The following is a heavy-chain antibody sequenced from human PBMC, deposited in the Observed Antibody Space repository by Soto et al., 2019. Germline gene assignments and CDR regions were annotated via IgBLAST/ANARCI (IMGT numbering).Heavy chain of an antibody. CDR2: FIPIFVSA. D-gene: IGHD3-10*01. J-gene: IGHJ4*02. Sequence: QLHQVQSGAEVKKAGSSVKVSCKASGGTVSSYAITWVRQAPGKGLEWMGVFIPIFVSAHYAPKFQGRITITADESTSTAYMELSGLTSEDTAIYYWARDVSSDTTGFRGYDLWGQGPQVTVSS. V-gene: IGHV1-69*01. CDR1: GGTVSSYA. CDR3: ARDVSSDTTGFRGYDL.